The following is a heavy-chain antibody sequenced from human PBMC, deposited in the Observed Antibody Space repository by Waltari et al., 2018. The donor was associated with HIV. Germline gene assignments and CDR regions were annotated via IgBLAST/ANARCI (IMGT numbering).Heavy chain of an antibody. CDR1: GYTFSTYD. CDR2: LNPNSGNI. V-gene: IGHV1-8*01. CDR3: ARHFTRGNGMDV. D-gene: IGHD3-16*01. Sequence: QVQLVQSGAEVKKPGASVKVSCKASGYTFSTYDINWVRQATGQGLEWMGWLNPNSGNIEYAQNVQGRVTMTRNTSITTAYMELSSLRSEDTAVYYCARHFTRGNGMDVWGQGTTVTVSS. J-gene: IGHJ6*02.